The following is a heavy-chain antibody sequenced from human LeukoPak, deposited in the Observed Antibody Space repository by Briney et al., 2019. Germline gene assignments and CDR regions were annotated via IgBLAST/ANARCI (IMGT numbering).Heavy chain of an antibody. Sequence: SWIRQHPGKGLEWIGYIYYSGSTYYNPSLKSRVTISVDTSKNQFSLKLSSVTAADTAVYYCARGPGRGYDNWFDPWGQGTLVTVSS. D-gene: IGHD3-22*01. V-gene: IGHV4-31*02. CDR3: ARGPGRGYDNWFDP. J-gene: IGHJ5*02. CDR2: IYYSGST.